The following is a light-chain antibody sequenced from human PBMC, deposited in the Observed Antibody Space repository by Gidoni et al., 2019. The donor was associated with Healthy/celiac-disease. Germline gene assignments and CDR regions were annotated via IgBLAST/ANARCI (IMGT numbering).Light chain of an antibody. CDR1: QSIRSY. CDR2: AAS. V-gene: IGKV1-39*01. Sequence: DIHITQSPSSLSASVGDRVTITRRASQSIRSYLNWYQQKPGKAPKLLIYAASSLQSVVPSRFSGSGAVTDITLTISSLQPEDFATYYCQHSDSVFGQGTKVEIK. CDR3: QHSDSV. J-gene: IGKJ1*01.